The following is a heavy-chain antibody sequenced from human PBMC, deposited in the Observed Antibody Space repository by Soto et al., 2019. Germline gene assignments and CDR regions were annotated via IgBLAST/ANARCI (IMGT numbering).Heavy chain of an antibody. D-gene: IGHD2-2*01. CDR2: IDPRDSYT. CDR1: GYTFTTFW. J-gene: IGHJ5*02. CDR3: ARLYCTSSTCDSWFDT. V-gene: IGHV5-10-1*01. Sequence: XESLKITCTGFGYTFTTFWIRWVRQMPGRGLEWMGRIDPRDSYTNYSPSFQGHVTISVDKSISTAYLQWGSLKASDTAMYYCARLYCTSSTCDSWFDTWGQGTLVTAPQ.